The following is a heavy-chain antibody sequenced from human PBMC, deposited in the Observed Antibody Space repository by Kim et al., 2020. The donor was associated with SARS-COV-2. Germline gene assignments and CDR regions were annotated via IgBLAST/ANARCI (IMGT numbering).Heavy chain of an antibody. CDR3: ARDLESSGWYLSNPRSYYGMDV. J-gene: IGHJ6*02. CDR2: INTNTGNP. V-gene: IGHV7-4-1*02. CDR1: GYTFTSYA. Sequence: ASVKVSCKASGYTFTSYAMNWVRQAPGQGLEWMGWINTNTGNPTYAQGFTGRFVFSLDTSVSTAYLQISSLKAEDTAVYYCARDLESSGWYLSNPRSYYGMDVWGQGTTVTVSS. D-gene: IGHD6-19*01.